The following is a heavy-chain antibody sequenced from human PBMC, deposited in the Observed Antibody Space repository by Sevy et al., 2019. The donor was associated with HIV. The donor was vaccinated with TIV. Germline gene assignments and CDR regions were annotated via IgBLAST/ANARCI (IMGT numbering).Heavy chain of an antibody. D-gene: IGHD2-2*01. V-gene: IGHV3-30*02. CDR3: AGRYCGSSGCYGFDH. CDR1: GFTFSNYG. Sequence: GGSLRLSCAASGFTFSNYGMHWVRQAPGKGLDWVAFIRYDGSNKHYAHSVEGRVTISRDNSKNTLYLQMNSLRAEDTAVYYCAGRYCGSSGCYGFDHWGQGTLVTVSS. J-gene: IGHJ5*02. CDR2: IRYDGSNK.